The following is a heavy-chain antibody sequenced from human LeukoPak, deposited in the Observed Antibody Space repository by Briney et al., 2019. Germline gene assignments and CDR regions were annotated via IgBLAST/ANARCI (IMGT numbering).Heavy chain of an antibody. V-gene: IGHV3-23*01. Sequence: GGSLRLSCAASGFTFSSYAMSWVRQAPGKGLEWVSTISGSGRGGSTYYADSVKGRFTISRDNSKDTLYLQMNSLRAEDTAVYYCAKLLAVTNSYYFNNWGQGTLVTVSS. CDR1: GFTFSSYA. CDR2: ISGSGRGGST. D-gene: IGHD6-19*01. CDR3: AKLLAVTNSYYFNN. J-gene: IGHJ4*02.